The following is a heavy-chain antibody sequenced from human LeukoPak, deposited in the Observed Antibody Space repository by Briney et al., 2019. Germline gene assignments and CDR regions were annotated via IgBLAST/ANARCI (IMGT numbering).Heavy chain of an antibody. J-gene: IGHJ4*02. V-gene: IGHV6-1*01. CDR3: ARENWNDVVYFDY. D-gene: IGHD1-1*01. CDR1: GDSVSSNSAA. Sequence: SQTLSLTCAISGDSVSSNSAAWNWIRQSPSSGLEWLGRTYYRSKWYNDYAVSVKSRITINPDTSKNQFSLQLNSVTPEDTAVYYCARENWNDVVYFDYWGQGTLVTVSS. CDR2: TYYRSKWYN.